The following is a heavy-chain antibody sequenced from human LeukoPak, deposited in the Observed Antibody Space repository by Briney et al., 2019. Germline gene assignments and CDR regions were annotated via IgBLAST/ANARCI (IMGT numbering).Heavy chain of an antibody. D-gene: IGHD2-15*01. CDR3: AREGPVGGYFDY. Sequence: SQTLSLTCTVSGGSISSGGYYWSWIRQHPGKGLEWIGYIYYSGSTYYNPSLKSRVTISVDTSKNQFSLKLSSVTAADTAVYYCAREGPVGGYFDYWGQGTLVTVSS. V-gene: IGHV4-31*03. CDR1: GGSISSGGYY. J-gene: IGHJ4*02. CDR2: IYYSGST.